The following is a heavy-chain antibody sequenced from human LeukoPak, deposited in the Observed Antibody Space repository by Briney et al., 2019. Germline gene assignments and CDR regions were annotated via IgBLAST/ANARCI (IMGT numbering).Heavy chain of an antibody. V-gene: IGHV4-39*07. CDR1: GGSISSSSYY. J-gene: IGHJ6*02. D-gene: IGHD2-8*01. CDR2: IYYSGST. CDR3: AREGRGVSVGMDV. Sequence: SETLSLTCTVSGGSISSSSYYWGWIRQPPGKGLEWIGTIYYSGSTQYNPSLDSRVTISVDTSKNQFSLKLSSVTAADTAVYYCAREGRGVSVGMDVWGQGTTVTVSS.